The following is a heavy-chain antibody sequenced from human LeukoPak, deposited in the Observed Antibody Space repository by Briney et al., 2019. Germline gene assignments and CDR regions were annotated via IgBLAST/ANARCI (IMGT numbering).Heavy chain of an antibody. V-gene: IGHV4-38-2*02. D-gene: IGHD1-1*01. CDR3: ARIVQITGTIPH. CDR2: IYHSGNT. Sequence: PSETLSLTCSVSGFSISGGYYWGWIRQPPGKGLEWLGSIYHSGNTDYNPSLKSRVTISVDTAKNKVFLRLGSVTAADTAVYYCARIVQITGTIPHWGQGTLVTVSS. J-gene: IGHJ4*02. CDR1: GFSISGGYY.